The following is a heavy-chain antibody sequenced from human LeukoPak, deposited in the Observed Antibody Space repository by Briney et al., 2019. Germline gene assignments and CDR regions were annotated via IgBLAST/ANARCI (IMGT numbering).Heavy chain of an antibody. Sequence: GGSLRLSCAASGFTFENYAMHWVRQAPGKGLEWVSGINWNSDTIKYADSVKGRFTISRDNARGSLYLQMNSLRVDDVALYYCVKSPRGAVWHYFDYWGQGTLVTVSS. CDR3: VKSPRGAVWHYFDY. D-gene: IGHD3-10*01. V-gene: IGHV3-9*03. J-gene: IGHJ4*02. CDR1: GFTFENYA. CDR2: INWNSDTI.